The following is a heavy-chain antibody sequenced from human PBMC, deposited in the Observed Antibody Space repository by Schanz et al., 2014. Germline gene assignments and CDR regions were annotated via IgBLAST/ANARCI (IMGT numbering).Heavy chain of an antibody. V-gene: IGHV3-23*01. Sequence: EVQLLESGGGLVQPGGSLRLSCAASGFTFSTSAMSWVRQVPGKGLEWVSAILGLASTTYYADSAKGRFTISRDNSKSTLYVEMNSLRVEDTAVYYCAASSGWHPSTDYWGQGTLVTVSS. D-gene: IGHD6-19*01. J-gene: IGHJ4*02. CDR3: AASSGWHPSTDY. CDR2: ILGLASTT. CDR1: GFTFSTSA.